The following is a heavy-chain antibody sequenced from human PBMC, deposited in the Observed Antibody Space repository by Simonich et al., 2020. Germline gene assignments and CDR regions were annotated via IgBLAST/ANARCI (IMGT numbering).Heavy chain of an antibody. J-gene: IGHJ3*02. CDR2: ISSSMSYK. CDR3: AREQARGGAFDI. Sequence: EVQLVESGGGLVKPGGSLRLSCAASGFTFSSYSMNWVRQAPGKGREMVSSISSSMSYKYNADSVKGRFTISRDNAKNSLYLQMNSLRAEDTAVYYCAREQARGGAFDIWGQGTMVTVSS. D-gene: IGHD3-16*01. V-gene: IGHV3-21*01. CDR1: GFTFSSYS.